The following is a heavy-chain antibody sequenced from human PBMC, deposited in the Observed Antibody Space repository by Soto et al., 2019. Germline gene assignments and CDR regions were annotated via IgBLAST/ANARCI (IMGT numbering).Heavy chain of an antibody. Sequence: RLSCVGSGFTFEDFAIHWVRQVPGKGLEWVAIISWDGGSAFYADAVKGRFTISRDNGKKSVHVGMSGLRTEDTALYYCAKGPGNLNYFASWGQGAPVSVSS. CDR2: ISWDGGSA. CDR3: AKGPGNLNYFAS. J-gene: IGHJ4*02. V-gene: IGHV3-43*01. CDR1: GFTFEDFA. D-gene: IGHD1-7*01.